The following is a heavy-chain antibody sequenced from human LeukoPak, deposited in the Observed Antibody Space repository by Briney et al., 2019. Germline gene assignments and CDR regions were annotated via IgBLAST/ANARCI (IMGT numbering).Heavy chain of an antibody. CDR3: ARDGYDFWSGYYGGAFDI. J-gene: IGHJ3*02. Sequence: SETLSLTCTVSSGSISTSNYYWGWVRQPPGKALEWIGNIFYSGSTYYSPSLKSRVTISLDTSRNQFSLKLNSVTAADTAVYYCARDGYDFWSGYYGGAFDIWGQGTMVTVSS. D-gene: IGHD3-3*01. CDR2: IFYSGST. V-gene: IGHV4-39*07. CDR1: SGSISTSNYY.